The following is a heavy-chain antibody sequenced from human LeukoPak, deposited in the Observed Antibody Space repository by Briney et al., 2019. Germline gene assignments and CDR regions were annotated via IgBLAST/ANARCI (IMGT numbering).Heavy chain of an antibody. Sequence: GGSLRLSCAASGFTFSSYAMSWVRQAPGKGLEWVSFIYSDNTHYSDSVKGRFTISRDNSKNTLYLQMNSLRAEDTAVYYCAREPSWIESYMDVWGKGTTVTVSS. D-gene: IGHD5-12*01. CDR2: IYSDNT. CDR1: GFTFSSYA. J-gene: IGHJ6*03. CDR3: AREPSWIESYMDV. V-gene: IGHV3-53*01.